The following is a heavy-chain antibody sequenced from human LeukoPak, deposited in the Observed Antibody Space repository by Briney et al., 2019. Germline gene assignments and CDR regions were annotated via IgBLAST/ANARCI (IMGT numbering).Heavy chain of an antibody. D-gene: IGHD4-17*01. J-gene: IGHJ4*02. CDR1: AFTFSSYA. Sequence: GGSLRLSCAASAFTFSSYAMSCVRQAPGPELESVSGISGSGGSTYYAGYVNGRFTISRDNSKNTLYLQMNSLRAEDTAVYYCAKDQRMTTVTTLDCWGQGTLVTVSS. V-gene: IGHV3-23*01. CDR2: ISGSGGST. CDR3: AKDQRMTTVTTLDC.